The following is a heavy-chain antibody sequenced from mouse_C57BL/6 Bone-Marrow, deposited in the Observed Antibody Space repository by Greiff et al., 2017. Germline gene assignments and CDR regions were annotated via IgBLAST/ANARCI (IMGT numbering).Heavy chain of an antibody. D-gene: IGHD3-2*02. CDR1: GYTFTSYW. CDR3: ARSSRLPYYYAMDY. V-gene: IGHV1-64*01. CDR2: IHPNSGST. J-gene: IGHJ4*01. Sequence: VQLQQSGAELVKPGASVKLSCKASGYTFTSYWMHWVKQRPGQGLEWIGMIHPNSGSTNYNEKFKGKATFTADTSSNTAYMQLSSLTTEDSAIYYCARSSRLPYYYAMDYWGQGTSVTVSS.